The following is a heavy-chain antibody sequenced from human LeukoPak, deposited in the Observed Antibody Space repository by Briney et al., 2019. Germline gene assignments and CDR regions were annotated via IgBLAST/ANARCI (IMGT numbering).Heavy chain of an antibody. CDR1: GFNFSAYT. J-gene: IGHJ4*02. D-gene: IGHD1-26*01. V-gene: IGHV3-21*04. CDR2: ISYTGTYI. CDR3: VRDRGTYRPIDY. Sequence: GGSLRLSCAASGFNFSAYTMHWVRQAPGKGLEWVSSISYTGTYIYYADSVKGRFTISRDNAQNSLYLQMNSLRAEDTAIYYCVRDRGTYRPIDYWGQGTLVTVSS.